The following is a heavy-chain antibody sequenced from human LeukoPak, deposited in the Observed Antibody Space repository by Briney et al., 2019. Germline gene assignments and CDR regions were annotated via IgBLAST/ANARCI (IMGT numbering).Heavy chain of an antibody. CDR1: GGSISSSSHY. Sequence: SETLSLTCTVSGGSISSSSHYWGWIRQPPGKGLEWIGSIYDSGSTYYNPSLKSRVTISVDTSKNQYSLKLTSMTAADTAVYYCARHAWGSSWYYWFDPWGQGTLVTVSS. CDR2: IYDSGST. J-gene: IGHJ5*02. V-gene: IGHV4-39*01. CDR3: ARHAWGSSWYYWFDP. D-gene: IGHD6-13*01.